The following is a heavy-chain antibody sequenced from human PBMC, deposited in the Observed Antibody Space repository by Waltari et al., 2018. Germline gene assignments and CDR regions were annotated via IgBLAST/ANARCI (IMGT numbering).Heavy chain of an antibody. J-gene: IGHJ3*02. V-gene: IGHV4-59*08. CDR2: IYYSGST. D-gene: IGHD1-26*01. Sequence: QVQLQESGPGLVTPSETLSLTCTVSGGSISSYYWSWIRQPPGKGLEWIGYIYYSGSTNYNPSLKSRVTISVDTSKNQFSLKLSSVTAADTAVYYCARRWVGATKDAFDIWGQGTMVTVSS. CDR3: ARRWVGATKDAFDI. CDR1: GGSISSYY.